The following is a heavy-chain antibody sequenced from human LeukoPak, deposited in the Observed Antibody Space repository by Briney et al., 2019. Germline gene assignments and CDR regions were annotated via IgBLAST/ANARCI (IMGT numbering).Heavy chain of an antibody. D-gene: IGHD5-12*01. CDR1: GFTFSSYV. CDR2: IRYDGSNK. CDR3: AKDANSGYDYVGVLDY. Sequence: PGGSLRLSCAASGFTFSSYVMYWVRQAPGEGLEWVAFIRYDGSNKYYADSVKGRFTISRDNSKNTLYLQMNSLRAEDTAVYYCAKDANSGYDYVGVLDYWGQGTLVTVSS. J-gene: IGHJ4*02. V-gene: IGHV3-30*02.